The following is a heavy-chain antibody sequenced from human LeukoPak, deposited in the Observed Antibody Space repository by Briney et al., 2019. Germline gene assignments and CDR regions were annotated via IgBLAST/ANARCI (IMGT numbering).Heavy chain of an antibody. D-gene: IGHD4/OR15-4a*01. V-gene: IGHV4-4*02. Sequence: SETLSLTCAVSGGSISSSNWWSWVRQPPGKGLEWIGEIYHSVSTNYNPSLKSRVPMSVDTSKNQFSLKLSSVTAADTAVYYCARRAGAYSHPYDYWGQGTLVTVSS. J-gene: IGHJ4*02. CDR3: ARRAGAYSHPYDY. CDR1: GGSISSSNW. CDR2: IYHSVST.